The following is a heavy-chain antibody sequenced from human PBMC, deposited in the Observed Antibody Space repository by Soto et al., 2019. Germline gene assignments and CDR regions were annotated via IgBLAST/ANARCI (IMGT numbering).Heavy chain of an antibody. CDR1: GGTFSSYA. CDR2: IIPIFGTA. V-gene: IGHV1-69*12. J-gene: IGHJ4*02. CDR3: ATLGEYYYDSSGYYYVDY. D-gene: IGHD3-22*01. Sequence: QVQLVQSGAEVKKAGSSVKVSCKASGGTFSSYAISWVRQAPGQGLEWMGGIIPIFGTANYAQKFQGRVTITADESTSTAYMELSSLRSEDTAVYYCATLGEYYYDSSGYYYVDYWGQGTLVTVSS.